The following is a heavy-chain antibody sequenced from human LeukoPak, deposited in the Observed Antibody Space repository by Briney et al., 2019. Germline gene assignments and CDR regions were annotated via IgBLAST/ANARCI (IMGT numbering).Heavy chain of an antibody. D-gene: IGHD1-1*01. J-gene: IGHJ4*02. CDR1: GFTFSTYV. Sequence: GGSLRLSCAASGFTFSTYVMSWVRQAPGKGLEWVSAVSGSGGSTYYADSVKGRFTISRDNSKNTLYLQMNSLGADDTAVYYCAKGNWRYFDYWGQGTLVTVSS. V-gene: IGHV3-23*01. CDR3: AKGNWRYFDY. CDR2: VSGSGGST.